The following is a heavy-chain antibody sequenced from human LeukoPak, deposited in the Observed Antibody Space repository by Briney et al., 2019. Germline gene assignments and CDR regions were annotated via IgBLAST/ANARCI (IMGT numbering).Heavy chain of an antibody. CDR2: ISSSGSTI. D-gene: IGHD1-1*01. J-gene: IGHJ5*02. CDR3: ARSAGTWFDP. V-gene: IGHV3-48*03. CDR1: GFTFSSYE. Sequence: PGGSLRLSCAASGFTFSSYEMNWVRQAPWKGLEWVSYISSSGSTIYYADSVKGRFTISRDNAKNSLYLQMNSLRVEDTAVYYCARSAGTWFDPWGQGTLVTVSS.